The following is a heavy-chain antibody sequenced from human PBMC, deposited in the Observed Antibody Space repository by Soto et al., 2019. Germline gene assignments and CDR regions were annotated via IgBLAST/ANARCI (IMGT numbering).Heavy chain of an antibody. CDR1: GGSFSGYY. V-gene: IGHV4-34*01. Sequence: ETLSLTCAVYGGSFSGYYWSWIRQPPGKGLEWIGEINHSGSTNYNPSLKSRVTISVDTSKNQFSLKLSSGTAADTAVYYCARVHWRPRYFHWFHRACLDPWGKRTLVTAYS. J-gene: IGHJ5*02. D-gene: IGHD3-9*01. CDR3: ARVHWRPRYFHWFHRACLDP. CDR2: INHSGST.